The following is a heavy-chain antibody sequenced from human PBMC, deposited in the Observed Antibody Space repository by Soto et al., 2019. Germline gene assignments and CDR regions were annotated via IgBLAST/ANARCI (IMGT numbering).Heavy chain of an antibody. CDR2: ISYDGSNK. Sequence: QVQLVESGGGVVQPGRSLRLSCAASGFTFSSYAMHWVRQAPGKGLEWVAVISYDGSNKYYADSVKGRFTISRDNSKNTLYLQMNSLRAEDTAVYYCARDFRYDFWSGFAHYYYGMDVWGQGTTVTVSS. J-gene: IGHJ6*02. CDR1: GFTFSSYA. D-gene: IGHD3-3*01. CDR3: ARDFRYDFWSGFAHYYYGMDV. V-gene: IGHV3-30-3*01.